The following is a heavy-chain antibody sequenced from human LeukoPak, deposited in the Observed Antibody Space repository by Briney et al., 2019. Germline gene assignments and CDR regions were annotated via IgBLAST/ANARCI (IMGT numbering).Heavy chain of an antibody. D-gene: IGHD2-2*01. J-gene: IGHJ2*01. CDR1: GGSISSSSHY. Sequence: SGTLSLTCTVSGGSISSSSHYWGWIRQPPGKGLEWIGSIYYSGSTHYNPSLKSRVTISVDTSKNQFSLKLSSVTAADTAVYYCARQYIVVVQSWYFDLWGRGTLVTVSS. V-gene: IGHV4-39*01. CDR3: ARQYIVVVQSWYFDL. CDR2: IYYSGST.